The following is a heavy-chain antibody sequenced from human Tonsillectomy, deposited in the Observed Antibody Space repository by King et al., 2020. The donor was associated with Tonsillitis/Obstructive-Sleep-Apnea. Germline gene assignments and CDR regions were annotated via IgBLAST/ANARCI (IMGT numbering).Heavy chain of an antibody. J-gene: IGHJ4*02. CDR2: ISWNSGSI. CDR3: AKGAAGGTEYYFDY. CDR1: GFNFDDYA. V-gene: IGHV3-9*01. Sequence: VQLVESGGGLVQPGRSLRLSCAASGFNFDDYAMHWVRQAPGKGLEWVSGISWNSGSIGYADSVKGRFTISRDNAKNSLYLQMNSLRVEDTALNYCAKGAAGGTEYYFDYWGQGTLVTVSS. D-gene: IGHD6-13*01.